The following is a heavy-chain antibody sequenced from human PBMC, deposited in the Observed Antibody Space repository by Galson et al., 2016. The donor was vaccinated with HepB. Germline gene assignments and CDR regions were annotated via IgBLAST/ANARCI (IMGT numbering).Heavy chain of an antibody. Sequence: SVKVSCKASEYTFTGYYMHWVRQAPGRGLEWMGWINPNSGGTNYAQKSQGRVTMTRDTSISTAYMELSRLRSDDTAVYHCARGHYYDSRGYYYLLDYWGQGTLVTVSS. CDR3: ARGHYYDSRGYYYLLDY. D-gene: IGHD3-22*01. V-gene: IGHV1-2*02. CDR2: INPNSGGT. J-gene: IGHJ4*02. CDR1: EYTFTGYY.